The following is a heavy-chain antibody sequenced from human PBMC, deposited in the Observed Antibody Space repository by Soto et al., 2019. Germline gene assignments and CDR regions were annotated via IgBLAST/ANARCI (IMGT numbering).Heavy chain of an antibody. CDR1: GGSFSGYY. D-gene: IGHD3-22*01. J-gene: IGHJ4*02. Sequence: SETLSLTCAVYGGSFSGYYWSWIRQPPGKGLEWIGEINHSGSTNYNPSLKSRVTISVDTSKNQFSLKLSSVTAADTAVYYCARSSAVITTLDYFDYWGQGTLVT. CDR3: ARSSAVITTLDYFDY. V-gene: IGHV4-34*01. CDR2: INHSGST.